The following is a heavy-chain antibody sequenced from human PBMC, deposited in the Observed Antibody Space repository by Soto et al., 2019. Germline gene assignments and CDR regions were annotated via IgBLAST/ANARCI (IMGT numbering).Heavy chain of an antibody. Sequence: QVQLVQSGAEVKEPGASVRVSCKASGYTFTSYDINWMRQATGQGLEWMGWMSPNSGYTGYAQKFQGRVTMTRDTSVSTAYMELTNLRSDDTAMYYSARGVDAGVDSWGQGTLVAVSS. CDR3: ARGVDAGVDS. V-gene: IGHV1-8*01. CDR1: GYTFTSYD. J-gene: IGHJ4*02. CDR2: MSPNSGYT. D-gene: IGHD1-1*01.